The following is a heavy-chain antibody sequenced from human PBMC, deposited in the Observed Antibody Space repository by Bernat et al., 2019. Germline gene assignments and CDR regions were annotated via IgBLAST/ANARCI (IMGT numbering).Heavy chain of an antibody. CDR3: ARGSGSYIIDY. D-gene: IGHD1-26*01. CDR1: GGSISSGGYS. CDR2: IYHSGST. V-gene: IGHV4-30-2*01. J-gene: IGHJ4*02. Sequence: QLQLQESGSGLVKPSQTLSLTCAVSGGSISSGGYSWSWIRQPPGKGLEWIGYIYHSGSTYYNPSLKSRVTISVDRSKNQFSLKLSSVTAAVTAVYYCARGSGSYIIDYWGQGTLVTVSS.